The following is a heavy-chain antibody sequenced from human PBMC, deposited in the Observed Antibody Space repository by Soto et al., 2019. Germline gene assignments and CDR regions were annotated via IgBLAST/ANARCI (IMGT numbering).Heavy chain of an antibody. Sequence: SGPTLVNPTQTLTLTCTFSGFSLSTSGMCVSWIRQPPGKALEWLARIDWDDDKYYSTSLKTRLTISKDTSKNQVVLTMTNMDPVDTATYYCARIMGIVGATGHFDYWGQGTLVTVSS. CDR3: ARIMGIVGATGHFDY. J-gene: IGHJ4*02. D-gene: IGHD1-26*01. CDR1: GFSLSTSGMC. V-gene: IGHV2-70*11. CDR2: IDWDDDK.